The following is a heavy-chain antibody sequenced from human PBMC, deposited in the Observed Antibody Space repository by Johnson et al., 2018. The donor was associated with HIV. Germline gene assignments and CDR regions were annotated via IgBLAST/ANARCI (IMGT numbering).Heavy chain of an antibody. D-gene: IGHD6-13*01. Sequence: VQLVESGGGLERPGGSLRLSCAASGFFFDDYGMTWVRQPPGRGLEWVSGINWNGGSTGYTDSVKGRCTISRDNAKNSLYLQMNSLRVEDTSLYYCARLMAARTLDDAFDLWGQGTMVTVSS. CDR2: INWNGGST. CDR1: GFFFDDYG. CDR3: ARLMAARTLDDAFDL. J-gene: IGHJ3*01. V-gene: IGHV3-20*04.